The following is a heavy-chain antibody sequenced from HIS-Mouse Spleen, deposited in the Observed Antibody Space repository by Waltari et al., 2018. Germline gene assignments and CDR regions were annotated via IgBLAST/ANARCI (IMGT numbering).Heavy chain of an antibody. J-gene: IGHJ2*01. V-gene: IGHV4-39*07. D-gene: IGHD6-13*01. Sequence: QLQLQESGPGLVKPSETLSLTCTVSGGSISSSSYYWGWIRQPPGKGLEWIGSIDYSGSPYYNPSLKSGVTISVDTSKNQFSLKLSSVTAADTAVYYCAREIPYSSSWYDWYFDLWGRGTLVTVSS. CDR1: GGSISSSSYY. CDR3: AREIPYSSSWYDWYFDL. CDR2: IDYSGSP.